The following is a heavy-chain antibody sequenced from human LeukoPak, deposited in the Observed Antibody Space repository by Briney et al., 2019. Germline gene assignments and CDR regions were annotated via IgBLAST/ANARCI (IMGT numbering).Heavy chain of an antibody. Sequence: GASVKVSCKASGGTFSSYAISWVRQAPGQGLEWMGGIIPIFGTANYAQKFQGRVTITADESTSTAYMELSSLRSEDTAVYYCARGRWELLSYYFDYWGQGTLVTVSS. D-gene: IGHD1-26*01. J-gene: IGHJ4*02. CDR2: IIPIFGTA. V-gene: IGHV1-69*13. CDR1: GGTFSSYA. CDR3: ARGRWELLSYYFDY.